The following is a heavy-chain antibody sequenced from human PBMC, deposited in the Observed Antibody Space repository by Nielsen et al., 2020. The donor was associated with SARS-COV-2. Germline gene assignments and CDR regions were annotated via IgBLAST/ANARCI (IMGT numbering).Heavy chain of an antibody. CDR3: ARHPYGYEIYYFDY. V-gene: IGHV5-51*01. CDR1: GYSFTSYW. D-gene: IGHD3-9*01. J-gene: IGHJ4*02. CDR2: ISPGDSET. Sequence: GESLKISCKGSGYSFTSYWIGWVRQMPGKGLEWMGIISPGDSETRYSTSFQGQVTISADKSISTAYLQWSSLKASDTAMYYCARHPYGYEIYYFDYWGQGTLVTVSS.